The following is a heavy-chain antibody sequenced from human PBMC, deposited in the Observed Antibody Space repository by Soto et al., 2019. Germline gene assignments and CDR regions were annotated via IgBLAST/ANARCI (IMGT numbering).Heavy chain of an antibody. CDR3: ARLDRPLRFLEWLSPQYYYGMDV. CDR2: IYYSGST. CDR1: GGSISSSSYY. V-gene: IGHV4-39*01. Sequence: ASETLSLTCTVSGGSISSSSYYWGWIRQPPGKGLEWIGSIYYSGSTYYNPSLKSRVTISVDTSKNQFSLKLSSVTAADTAVYYCARLDRPLRFLEWLSPQYYYGMDVWGQGTTVTVSS. D-gene: IGHD3-3*01. J-gene: IGHJ6*02.